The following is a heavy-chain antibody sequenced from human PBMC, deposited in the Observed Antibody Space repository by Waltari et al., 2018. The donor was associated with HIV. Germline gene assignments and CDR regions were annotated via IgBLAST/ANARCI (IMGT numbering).Heavy chain of an antibody. CDR2: MNPNSGNT. J-gene: IGHJ4*02. D-gene: IGHD3-10*01. Sequence: QVQLVQSGAEVKKPGASVKVSCKASGYTFPSYDLNWVRQATGQGLEWMGRMNPNSGNTGYAQKFQGRVTMTRNTSVSTAYMELNSLTSDDTAVYYCARASRAIVRGVIYYFDYWGQGTLATVSS. CDR3: ARASRAIVRGVIYYFDY. CDR1: GYTFPSYD. V-gene: IGHV1-8*01.